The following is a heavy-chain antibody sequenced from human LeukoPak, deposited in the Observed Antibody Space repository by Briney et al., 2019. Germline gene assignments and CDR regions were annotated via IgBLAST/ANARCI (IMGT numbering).Heavy chain of an antibody. CDR2: IKQDGSEK. J-gene: IGHJ4*02. D-gene: IGHD3-22*01. Sequence: GGSLRLSCAASGFTFFDYLMTSVRQAPGKGLEWVANIKQDGSEKDYVDSVKGRFTISRDNAKNSLYLQMDSLRVEDTAVYYCAREGGYSSGYYYWGQGTLVTVSS. V-gene: IGHV3-7*01. CDR1: GFTFFDYL. CDR3: AREGGYSSGYYY.